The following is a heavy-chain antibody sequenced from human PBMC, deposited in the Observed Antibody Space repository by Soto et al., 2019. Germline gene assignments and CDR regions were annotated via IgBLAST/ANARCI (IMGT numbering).Heavy chain of an antibody. V-gene: IGHV1-3*01. CDR2: INAGNGNT. CDR1: GYPFTSYG. J-gene: IGHJ4*02. CDR3: ARDLGGWHDY. D-gene: IGHD2-15*01. Sequence: ASVKVSCKASGYPFTSYGRHWVRQAPGQRLEWMGWINAGNGNTKYSQKFQGRVTVTKDTSASTAYMELSSLRSEDTAVYYCARDLGGWHDYWGQGTLVTVSS.